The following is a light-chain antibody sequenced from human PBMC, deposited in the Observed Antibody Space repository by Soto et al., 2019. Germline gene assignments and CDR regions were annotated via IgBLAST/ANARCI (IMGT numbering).Light chain of an antibody. Sequence: QSVLTQPASVSGSPGQSITISCTGTSSDVGANIFVSWYQQHPGKVPKLMIYTVSSRPSGVSQRFSGSKSGNTASLTISGLQAQDEAAYYCSSFTTDSTYVFGTGTKVTV. V-gene: IGLV2-14*01. J-gene: IGLJ1*01. CDR2: TVS. CDR1: SSDVGANIF. CDR3: SSFTTDSTYV.